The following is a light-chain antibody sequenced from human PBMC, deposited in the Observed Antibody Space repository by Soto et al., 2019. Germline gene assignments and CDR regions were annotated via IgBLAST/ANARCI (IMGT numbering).Light chain of an antibody. V-gene: IGLV2-23*03. CDR1: SSDVGGYKF. CDR2: EGS. CDR3: CSYAGGSNV. Sequence: QSALTQPASVSGSPGQSITISCTGTSSDVGGYKFVSWYQQYPGKAPTLMIYEGSERPSGVSDRFSGSKSGNTASLTISGLQFGDEADYFCCSYAGGSNVFGTGTKLTVL. J-gene: IGLJ1*01.